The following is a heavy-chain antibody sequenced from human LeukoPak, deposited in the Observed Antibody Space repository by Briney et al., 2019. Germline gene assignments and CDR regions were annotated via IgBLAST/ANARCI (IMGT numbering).Heavy chain of an antibody. CDR1: GGSVTGGGYY. Sequence: SETLSLTCSVSGGSVTGGGYYWSWIRQHPGKGLEWIGFASYSGGTYYNPSLMSRITISVDRSQNQFSLRMRDVTAADTAVYFCARAPSRPQLWLTYFDSWGQGTLVTVSS. D-gene: IGHD5-18*01. CDR2: ASYSGGT. J-gene: IGHJ4*02. V-gene: IGHV4-31*03. CDR3: ARAPSRPQLWLTYFDS.